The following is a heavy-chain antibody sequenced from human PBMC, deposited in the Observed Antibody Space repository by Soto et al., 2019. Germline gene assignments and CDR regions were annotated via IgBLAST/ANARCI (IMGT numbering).Heavy chain of an antibody. J-gene: IGHJ4*02. V-gene: IGHV4-30-4*01. CDR3: ARSLEYGIPFDK. CDR2: IYNGGPT. Sequence: SETLSLTCTVSGVSISNGDYYWNWIRQTPGKGLEWIGYIYNGGPTYYNPSLESRLSLSVDTSGNQFSLRLSSVTAADTAIYYCARSLEYGIPFDKWGQGTLVTVS. D-gene: IGHD2-8*01. CDR1: GVSISNGDYY.